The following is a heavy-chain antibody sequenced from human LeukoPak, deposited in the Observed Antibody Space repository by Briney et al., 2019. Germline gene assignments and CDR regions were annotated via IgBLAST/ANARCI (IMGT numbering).Heavy chain of an antibody. CDR2: ISYDGSNK. D-gene: IGHD2-15*01. Sequence: GRSLRLSCAASGFTFSSYAMHWVRQAPGKGLEWVAVISYDGSNKYYADSEKGRFTISRDNSKNTLYLQMNSLRAEDTAVYYCAGGYCSGGSCSLSGPWGQGTLVTVSS. J-gene: IGHJ5*02. CDR1: GFTFSSYA. V-gene: IGHV3-30-3*01. CDR3: AGGYCSGGSCSLSGP.